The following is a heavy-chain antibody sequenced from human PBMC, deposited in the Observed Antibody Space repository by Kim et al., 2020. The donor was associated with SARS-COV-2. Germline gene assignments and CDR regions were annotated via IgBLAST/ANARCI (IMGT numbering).Heavy chain of an antibody. D-gene: IGHD6-6*01. Sequence: SETLSLTCTVSGASFSTYYWSWIRQSPGKGLEWIGYIYYSGNTNYNPSLQSRLTISVDTSQNQFSMKLTYVTAADTAVYYCARARDYSSSYFDLWGQGSLVTVSS. CDR1: GASFSTYY. J-gene: IGHJ4*02. CDR2: IYYSGNT. V-gene: IGHV4-59*01. CDR3: ARARDYSSSYFDL.